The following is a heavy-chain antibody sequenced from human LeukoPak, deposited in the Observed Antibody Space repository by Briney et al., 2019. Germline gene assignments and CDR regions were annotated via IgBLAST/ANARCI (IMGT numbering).Heavy chain of an antibody. D-gene: IGHD3-22*01. CDR2: IGTSGSTM. CDR3: ARRGFYDTSGYLFDY. V-gene: IGHV3-48*03. Sequence: GGSLRLSCVASGFIFSRYEMNWVRQAPRKGLEWLSYIGTSGSTMSYADSVKGRFTISRDNAKNSLYLQMNSLRAEDTAVYYCARRGFYDTSGYLFDYWGQGTLVTVSS. J-gene: IGHJ4*02. CDR1: GFIFSRYE.